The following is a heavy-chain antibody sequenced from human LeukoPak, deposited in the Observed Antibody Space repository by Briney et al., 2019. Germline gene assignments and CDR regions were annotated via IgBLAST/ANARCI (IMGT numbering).Heavy chain of an antibody. Sequence: GGSLRLSCAASGFSFSSSAMHWVRQAPGKGLDWVAFIHYDGNNKYYADSVKGRFTISRDNSKNTVYLQMNSLRPEDTAVYYCAARRLTVTTEIDYWGQGTLVTVPS. CDR1: GFSFSSSA. CDR2: IHYDGNNK. J-gene: IGHJ4*02. CDR3: AARRLTVTTEIDY. D-gene: IGHD4-17*01. V-gene: IGHV3-30*02.